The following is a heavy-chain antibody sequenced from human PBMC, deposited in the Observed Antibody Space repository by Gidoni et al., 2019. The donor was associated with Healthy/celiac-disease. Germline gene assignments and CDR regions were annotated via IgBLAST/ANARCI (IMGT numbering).Heavy chain of an antibody. J-gene: IGHJ4*02. V-gene: IGHV4-39*01. CDR3: ARQTYYYDSSGYYYFDY. D-gene: IGHD3-22*01. CDR1: GGPISSSSSD. Sequence: QLQLQESGPGLVKPSETLSLTCTVSGGPISSSSSDWGWIRQPPGKGLEWIGSIYDSGSTYYHPSLKSRVTISVDTSKNQFSLKLSSVTAADTAVYYCARQTYYYDSSGYYYFDYWGQGTLVTVSS. CDR2: IYDSGST.